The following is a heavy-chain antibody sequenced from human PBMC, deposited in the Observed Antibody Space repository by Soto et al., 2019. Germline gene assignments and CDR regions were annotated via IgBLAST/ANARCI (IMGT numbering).Heavy chain of an antibody. D-gene: IGHD1-1*01. J-gene: IGHJ4*02. CDR3: ARKGDGSESPTFLSFDY. CDR1: GGSFSGYI. V-gene: IGHV4-34*01. CDR2: INHSGST. Sequence: SETLSLTCAVHGGSFSGYIWTWIRQPPGKGLQWIGQINHSGSTYYNPSLKSRVSISVHTSNDQFSLELSSVTAADTAVYYCARKGDGSESPTFLSFDYWGPGILVTVSS.